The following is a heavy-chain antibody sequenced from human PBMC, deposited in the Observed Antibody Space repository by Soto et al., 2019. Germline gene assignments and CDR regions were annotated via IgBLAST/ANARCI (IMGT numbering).Heavy chain of an antibody. CDR3: ARDTQDDFWSGYYRDY. Sequence: PGGSLRLSCAASGFTFSSYSMNWVRQAPGKGLEWVSYISSSSSTIYYADFVKGRFTISRDNAKNSLYLQMNSLRDEDTAVYYCARDTQDDFWSGYYRDYWGQGTLVTVSS. J-gene: IGHJ4*02. CDR1: GFTFSSYS. V-gene: IGHV3-48*02. D-gene: IGHD3-3*01. CDR2: ISSSSSTI.